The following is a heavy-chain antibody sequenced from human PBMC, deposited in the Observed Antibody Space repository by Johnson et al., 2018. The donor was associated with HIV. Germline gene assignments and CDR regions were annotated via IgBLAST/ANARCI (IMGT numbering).Heavy chain of an antibody. V-gene: IGHV3-66*01. Sequence: VQLVESGGGVVQPGGSLRLSCAASGFTFGSYAMDWVRRAPGKGLEWVSVIYSGGSTYYADSVKGRFTISRDNSKNTLYLQMGSLRVEDMAVYYCARSRGPMRKDAFDIWGQGTKVTVSS. J-gene: IGHJ3*02. CDR3: ARSRGPMRKDAFDI. CDR2: IYSGGST. D-gene: IGHD3-10*01. CDR1: GFTFGSYA.